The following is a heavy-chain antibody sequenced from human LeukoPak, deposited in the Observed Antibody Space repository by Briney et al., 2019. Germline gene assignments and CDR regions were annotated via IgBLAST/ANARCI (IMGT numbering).Heavy chain of an antibody. V-gene: IGHV3-11*04. Sequence: PGGSLRLSCAASGFTFSDSYMTWIRQAPGKGLEWVSYISNSGSSIYYADSVKGRFTISRDNAKNSLYLQMNSLRAEDTAVYYCARDRNWNSDYWGQGTLVTVSS. J-gene: IGHJ4*02. D-gene: IGHD1-7*01. CDR3: ARDRNWNSDY. CDR2: ISNSGSSI. CDR1: GFTFSDSY.